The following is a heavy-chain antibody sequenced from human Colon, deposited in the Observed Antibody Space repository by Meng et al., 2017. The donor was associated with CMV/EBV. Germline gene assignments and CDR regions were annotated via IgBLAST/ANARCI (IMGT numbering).Heavy chain of an antibody. V-gene: IGHV3-53*01. CDR1: GFTVSSNF. Sequence: GESLKISCAASGFTVSSNFMTWVRQAPGKGLEWVSVIYSGGTIKYADSVKGRFSISRDNSKNTLSLQMNSLRAEDTAVYYCAKGLFAAGSLVYFDFWGQGTLVTVSS. CDR3: AKGLFAAGSLVYFDF. CDR2: IYSGGTI. D-gene: IGHD6-19*01. J-gene: IGHJ4*02.